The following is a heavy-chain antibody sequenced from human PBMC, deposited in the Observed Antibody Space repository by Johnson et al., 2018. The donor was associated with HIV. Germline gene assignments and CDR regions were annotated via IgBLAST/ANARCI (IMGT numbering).Heavy chain of an antibody. CDR1: EFTVSGGY. Sequence: VQLVESGGGLIQPGGSLRLSCAASEFTVSGGYMNWVRQAPGKGLEWVGRIKSKADGGTTDYAAPVKGRFTISRDDSKNTQYLQMNSLKTEDTAVYYCTTDWVDYYDSSGYFSDYGDYGRCAFDIWGQGTMVTVSS. CDR2: IKSKADGGTT. V-gene: IGHV3-15*01. J-gene: IGHJ3*02. D-gene: IGHD3-22*01. CDR3: TTDWVDYYDSSGYFSDYGDYGRCAFDI.